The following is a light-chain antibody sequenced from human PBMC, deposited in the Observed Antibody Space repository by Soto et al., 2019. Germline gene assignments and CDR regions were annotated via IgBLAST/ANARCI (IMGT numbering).Light chain of an antibody. J-gene: IGLJ1*01. V-gene: IGLV2-14*01. Sequence: QSVVTQPAAVSGSPGQSITISRTATGCDVGGYNHVSWYQQHPGKAPKHMIYEVRNRPSGVSNRFSGSKSGNTASLTISGLQAEDEADYYCSSYTSSTTYVFGTGTKSPS. CDR3: SSYTSSTTYV. CDR1: GCDVGGYNH. CDR2: EVR.